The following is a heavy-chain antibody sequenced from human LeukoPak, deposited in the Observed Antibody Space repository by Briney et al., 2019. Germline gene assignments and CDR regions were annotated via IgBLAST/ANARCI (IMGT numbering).Heavy chain of an antibody. CDR1: GYTFASYY. Sequence: ASVKVSCKASGYTFASYYMHWVRQAPGQGLEWMGWVNPNSGGTNYAQKFQGRVTMTRDTSINTAYMELSRLKSDDTAVYYCARGKVDYWGQGTLVTVSS. J-gene: IGHJ4*02. CDR3: ARGKVDY. V-gene: IGHV1-2*02. CDR2: VNPNSGGT.